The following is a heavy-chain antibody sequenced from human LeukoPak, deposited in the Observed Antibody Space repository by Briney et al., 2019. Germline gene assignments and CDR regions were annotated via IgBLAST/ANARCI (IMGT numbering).Heavy chain of an antibody. V-gene: IGHV4-34*12. CDR1: GESFSGYY. J-gene: IGHJ5*01. CDR3: ARVALNYYDNGKGFDS. Sequence: SETLSLTCAVYGESFSGYYWSWIREPPGKGLEWIGQVIQSGSTNYNPSLKSRVTISIDTSKNLFPLNLSSVTAADTAIYYCARVALNYYDNGKGFDSWGQGTLVTVSS. D-gene: IGHD3-22*01. CDR2: VIQSGST.